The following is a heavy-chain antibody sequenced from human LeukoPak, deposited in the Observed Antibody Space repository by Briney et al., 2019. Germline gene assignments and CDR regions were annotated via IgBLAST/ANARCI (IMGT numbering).Heavy chain of an antibody. V-gene: IGHV3-21*01. CDR2: ISSSSDYI. CDR1: GFTFSSYW. Sequence: PGGSLRLSCAASGFTFSSYWMSWVRQAPGKGLEWVSSISSSSDYIYYADSVKGRFTISRDNARNTVYLHMNSLRAEDTAVFYCARADQGPLDYWGQGTLVTVSS. CDR3: ARADQGPLDY. D-gene: IGHD2-2*01. J-gene: IGHJ4*02.